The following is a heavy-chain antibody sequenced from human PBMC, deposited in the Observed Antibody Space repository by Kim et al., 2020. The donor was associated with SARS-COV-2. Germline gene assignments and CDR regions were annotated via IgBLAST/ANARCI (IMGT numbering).Heavy chain of an antibody. V-gene: IGHV1-46*01. CDR1: GYTFTSYY. Sequence: ASVKVSCKASGYTFTSYYMHWVRQAPGQGLEWMGIINPSGGSTSYAQKFQGRVTMTRDTSTSTVYMELSSLRSEDTAVYYCARAKYTYYYDSSGYYPLDYWGQGTLVTVSS. D-gene: IGHD3-22*01. CDR3: ARAKYTYYYDSSGYYPLDY. CDR2: INPSGGST. J-gene: IGHJ4*02.